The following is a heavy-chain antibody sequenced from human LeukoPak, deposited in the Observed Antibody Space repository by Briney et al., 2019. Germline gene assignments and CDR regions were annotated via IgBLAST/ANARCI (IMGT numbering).Heavy chain of an antibody. CDR1: GFTFSSYA. D-gene: IGHD6-19*01. CDR2: ISSNGGST. Sequence: GGSLRLSCSASGFTFSSYAMHWVRQAPGKGLEYVSAISSNGGSTYYADSVKGRFTISRDNSKNTLYLQMNSLRAEDTAVYYCARDRTGSSGWYQYFQHWGQGTLVTVSS. J-gene: IGHJ1*01. CDR3: ARDRTGSSGWYQYFQH. V-gene: IGHV3-64*04.